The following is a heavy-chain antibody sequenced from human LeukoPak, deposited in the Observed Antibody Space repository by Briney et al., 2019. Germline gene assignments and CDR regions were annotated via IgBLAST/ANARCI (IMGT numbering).Heavy chain of an antibody. J-gene: IGHJ6*02. CDR1: GGTFSNDA. Sequence: ASVKVSCTASGGTFSNDAISWMRQAPGQGLEWMGGIIPIFGPTNYAQNFKGRVTITADESMNTTYMEVSSLRSEDTAVYYCARESWSPPYYYFGLDVWGQGTTVTVSS. CDR3: ARESWSPPYYYFGLDV. CDR2: IIPIFGPT. V-gene: IGHV1-69*13. D-gene: IGHD2-8*02.